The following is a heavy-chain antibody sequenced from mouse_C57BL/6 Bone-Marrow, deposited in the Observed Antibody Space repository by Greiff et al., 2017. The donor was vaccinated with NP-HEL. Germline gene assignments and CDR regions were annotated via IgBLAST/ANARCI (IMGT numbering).Heavy chain of an antibody. CDR3: AREGFHYYAMDY. Sequence: VQLQQSGAELVMPGASVKLSCKASGYTFTSYWMHWVKQRPGHGLEWIGEIDPSDSYTNYNQKFKGKSTLTVDKSSSTAYMQLSSLTSEDSAVYYCAREGFHYYAMDYWGQGTSVTVSS. J-gene: IGHJ4*01. CDR1: GYTFTSYW. V-gene: IGHV1-69*01. CDR2: IDPSDSYT.